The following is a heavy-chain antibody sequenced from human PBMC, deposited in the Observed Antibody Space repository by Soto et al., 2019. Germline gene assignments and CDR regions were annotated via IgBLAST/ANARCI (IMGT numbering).Heavy chain of an antibody. V-gene: IGHV4-59*01. CDR1: GGSISSYY. D-gene: IGHD4-17*01. Sequence: PSETLSLTCTVSGGSISSYYWSWIRQPPGKGLEWIGYIYYSGSTNYNPSLKSRVTISVDTSKNQFSLKLSSVTAADTAVYYCARCSYGALDYWGQGTLVTVSS. CDR2: IYYSGST. CDR3: ARCSYGALDY. J-gene: IGHJ4*02.